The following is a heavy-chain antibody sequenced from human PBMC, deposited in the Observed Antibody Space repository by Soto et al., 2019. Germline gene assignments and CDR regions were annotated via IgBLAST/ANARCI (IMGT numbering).Heavy chain of an antibody. CDR1: GFTFSSYW. CDR2: IKQDGSEK. J-gene: IGHJ1*01. D-gene: IGHD6-6*01. CDR3: ARDGRYVAARPDAEYFQH. V-gene: IGHV3-7*01. Sequence: GGSLRLSCAASGFTFSSYWMSWVRQAPGKGLEWVANIKQDGSEKYYVDSVKGRFTISRDNAKNSLYLQMNSLRAEDTAVYYCARDGRYVAARPDAEYFQHWGQGTLVTVSS.